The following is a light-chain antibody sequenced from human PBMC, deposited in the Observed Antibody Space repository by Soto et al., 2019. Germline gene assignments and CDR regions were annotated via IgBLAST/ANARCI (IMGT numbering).Light chain of an antibody. Sequence: EIVLTQSPGTLSLSPGERATLSCRASQSVSNIYLAWYQQKPGQAPRLLIYGASSRATGIPDRSSGSGSGTDFTLTISRLEPEDFEVYYCQHYQSSPRTFGQGTKVEIK. CDR1: QSVSNIY. CDR2: GAS. CDR3: QHYQSSPRT. V-gene: IGKV3-20*01. J-gene: IGKJ1*01.